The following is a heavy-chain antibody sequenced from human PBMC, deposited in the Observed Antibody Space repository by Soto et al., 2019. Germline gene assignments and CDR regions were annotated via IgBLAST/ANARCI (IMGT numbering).Heavy chain of an antibody. CDR2: TNYGSKWSY. V-gene: IGHV6-1*01. CDR1: GDSVSDSSVS. D-gene: IGHD3-16*02. J-gene: IGHJ4*02. CDR3: ARGRRSYDYIWGSYPKNPRWVFDY. Sequence: SQTLSLTCAISGDSVSDSSVSWNWIRQSPSRGLEWLGRTNYGSKWSYAYAESVRSRITINADTSKNQFSLHLNSVTAADTAVYYCARGRRSYDYIWGSYPKNPRWVFDYWGQGTLVTVSS.